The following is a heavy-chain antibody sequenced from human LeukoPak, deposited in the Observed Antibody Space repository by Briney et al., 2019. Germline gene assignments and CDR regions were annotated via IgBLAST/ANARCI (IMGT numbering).Heavy chain of an antibody. Sequence: ASVKVSCKASGYTFTGYYMHWVLQAPGQGLEWMGWINPNSGGTNYAQKFQGRVTMARDTSISTAYMELSRLRSDDTAVYYCARGMYYDSSGYRRGWGQGTLVTVSS. CDR1: GYTFTGYY. J-gene: IGHJ4*02. CDR2: INPNSGGT. CDR3: ARGMYYDSSGYRRG. V-gene: IGHV1-2*02. D-gene: IGHD3-22*01.